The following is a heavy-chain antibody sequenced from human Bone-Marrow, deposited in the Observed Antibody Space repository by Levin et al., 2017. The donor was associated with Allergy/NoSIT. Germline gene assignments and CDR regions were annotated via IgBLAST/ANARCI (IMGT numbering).Heavy chain of an antibody. CDR3: AKGLNWGSPNTFDD. J-gene: IGHJ4*02. CDR1: GFTFDDFA. V-gene: IGHV3-9*01. CDR2: INWNRGII. D-gene: IGHD7-27*01. Sequence: GGSVKVSCAASGFTFDDFAMHWVRQVPGKGLEWVSGINWNRGIIGYADSVKDRFTISRDNARNSLFLQMNSLGPEDTALYYCAKGLNWGSPNTFDDWGQGTLVNVSS.